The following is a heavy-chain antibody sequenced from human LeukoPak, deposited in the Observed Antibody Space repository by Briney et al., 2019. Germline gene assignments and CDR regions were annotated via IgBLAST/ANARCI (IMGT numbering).Heavy chain of an antibody. Sequence: GGSLRLSCAASGFIFSTYAMSWVRQAPGKGLEWVSGISNVGYSTYYADSVKGRFIIFRDNSKNTLFLQMNSLRGEDTAIYYCAKERCSGGSCSSTPDYWGQGTLVTVSS. J-gene: IGHJ4*02. V-gene: IGHV3-23*01. D-gene: IGHD2-15*01. CDR3: AKERCSGGSCSSTPDY. CDR2: ISNVGYST. CDR1: GFIFSTYA.